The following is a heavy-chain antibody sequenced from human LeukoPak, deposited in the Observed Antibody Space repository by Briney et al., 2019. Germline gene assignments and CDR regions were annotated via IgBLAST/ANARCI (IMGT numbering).Heavy chain of an antibody. CDR2: ISSSSSYI. Sequence: GGSLRLSCAASGFTFSSYSMNWVRQAPGKGLEWVSPISSSSSYIYYADSVKGRFTISRDNAKNSLYLQMNSLRAEDTAVYYCARPYSSGWYTDWGQGTLVTVSS. J-gene: IGHJ4*02. V-gene: IGHV3-21*01. CDR1: GFTFSSYS. D-gene: IGHD6-19*01. CDR3: ARPYSSGWYTD.